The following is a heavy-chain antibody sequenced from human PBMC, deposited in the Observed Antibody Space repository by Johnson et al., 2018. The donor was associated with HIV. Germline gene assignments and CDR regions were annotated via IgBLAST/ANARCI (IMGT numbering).Heavy chain of an antibody. CDR2: ISYDGSNK. J-gene: IGHJ3*02. Sequence: QVQLVESGGGLVKPGGSLRLSCAASGFTFSSYAMHWVRQAPGKGLEWVAVISYDGSNKYYADSVKGRFTISRDNSKNTLYLQMNSLRAEDTAVYYCASGQNAFDIWGQGTMVTVSS. CDR1: GFTFSSYA. CDR3: ASGQNAFDI. V-gene: IGHV3-30-3*01.